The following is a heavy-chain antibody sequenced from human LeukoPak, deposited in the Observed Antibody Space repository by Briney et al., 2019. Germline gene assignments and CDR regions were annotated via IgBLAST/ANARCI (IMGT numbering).Heavy chain of an antibody. Sequence: PGGSLRLSCAASEFTFSTYWMSWVRQAPGEGLEWVADIKQDGSEKYYVDSVKGRFTISRQNAKNSLFLQMNSMRAEDTAVYYCARHRSGGSQDDAFDIWGQGTLVTVSS. CDR3: ARHRSGGSQDDAFDI. D-gene: IGHD2-15*01. J-gene: IGHJ3*02. CDR1: EFTFSTYW. V-gene: IGHV3-7*01. CDR2: IKQDGSEK.